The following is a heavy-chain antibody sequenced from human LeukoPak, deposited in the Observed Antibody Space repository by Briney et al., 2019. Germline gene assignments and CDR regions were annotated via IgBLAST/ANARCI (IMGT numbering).Heavy chain of an antibody. CDR1: GFTFSSYS. V-gene: IGHV3-21*01. D-gene: IGHD3-9*01. CDR2: ISSSSSYI. J-gene: IGHJ6*04. CDR3: ARGYFDWLLSSPYYYYGMDV. Sequence: GGSLRLSCAASGFTFSSYSMNWVRQAPGKGLEWVSSISSSSSYIYYADSVKGRFTISRDNAKNSLYLQMNSLRAEDTAVYYCARGYFDWLLSSPYYYYGMDVWGKGTTVTVSS.